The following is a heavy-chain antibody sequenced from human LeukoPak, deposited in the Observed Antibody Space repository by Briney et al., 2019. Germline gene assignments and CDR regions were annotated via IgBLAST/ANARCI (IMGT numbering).Heavy chain of an antibody. V-gene: IGHV3-23*01. CDR3: AKGYCSGGSCYPVDY. CDR2: ISGSGGST. CDR1: GGSFSGYY. J-gene: IGHJ4*02. D-gene: IGHD2-15*01. Sequence: PSETLSLTCAVYGGSFSGYYWSWIRQPPGKGLEWVSAISGSGGSTYYADSVKGRFTISRDNSKNTLYLQMNSLRAEDTAVYYCAKGYCSGGSCYPVDYWGQGTLVTVSS.